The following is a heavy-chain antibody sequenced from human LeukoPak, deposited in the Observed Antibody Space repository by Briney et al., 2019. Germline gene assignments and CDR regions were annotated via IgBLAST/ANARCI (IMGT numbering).Heavy chain of an antibody. D-gene: IGHD5-18*01. CDR2: IYYSGST. V-gene: IGHV4-39*07. J-gene: IGHJ4*02. CDR1: GGSISSSSYY. CDR3: ARGGKKTAMVTS. Sequence: SETLSLTCTVSGGSISSSSYYWGWIRQPPGKGLEWIGSIYYSGSTYYNPSLKSRVIISLDTSKNQFSLKLNSVTAADTAVYYCARGGKKTAMVTSWGQGALVTVPS.